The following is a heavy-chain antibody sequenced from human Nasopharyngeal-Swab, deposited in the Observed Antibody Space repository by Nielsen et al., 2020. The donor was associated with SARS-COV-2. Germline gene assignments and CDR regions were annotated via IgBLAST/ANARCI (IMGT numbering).Heavy chain of an antibody. CDR1: GFTFSSYS. Sequence: GGSLRLSCAASGFTFSSYSMNWVRQAPGKGLEWVSSISSSSSYIYYADSVKGRFTISRDNAKNSLYLQMNSLRAEDTAVYYCARGYCSSTSCLSPYYYYMDVWGKGTTVTVSS. J-gene: IGHJ6*03. V-gene: IGHV3-21*01. CDR3: ARGYCSSTSCLSPYYYYMDV. CDR2: ISSSSSYI. D-gene: IGHD2-2*01.